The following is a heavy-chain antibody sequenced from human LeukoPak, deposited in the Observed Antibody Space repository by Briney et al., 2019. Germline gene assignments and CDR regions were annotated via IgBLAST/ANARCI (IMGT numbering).Heavy chain of an antibody. V-gene: IGHV3-73*01. CDR2: IRSKANSYAT. D-gene: IGHD6-19*01. CDR1: GFTFSGSA. CDR3: TCRIAVAGTVFDY. Sequence: GGSLRLSCAASGFTFSGSAMHWVRQASGKGLEWVGRIRSKANSYATAYAASVKGRFTISRDDSKNTAYLQMNSLKTEDTAVYYCTCRIAVAGTVFDYWGQGTLVTVSS. J-gene: IGHJ4*02.